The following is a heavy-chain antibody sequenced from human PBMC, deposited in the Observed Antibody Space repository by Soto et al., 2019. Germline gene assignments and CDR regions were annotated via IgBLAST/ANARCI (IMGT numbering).Heavy chain of an antibody. J-gene: IGHJ5*02. Sequence: LSLTCTVSGGSITSSSHFWGWVRQPPGKGLEWIGTIYFTGNTYYTPSLKSRLTMSIDTSKSEFSLRLNSVTAADTAVYYCAGQTFTIAAASYGRSNWFDPWGPGTLVTAPQ. CDR1: GGSITSSSHF. D-gene: IGHD6-25*01. CDR3: AGQTFTIAAASYGRSNWFDP. CDR2: IYFTGNT. V-gene: IGHV4-39*01.